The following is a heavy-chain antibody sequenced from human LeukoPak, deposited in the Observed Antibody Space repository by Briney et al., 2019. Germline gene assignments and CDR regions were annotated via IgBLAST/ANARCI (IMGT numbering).Heavy chain of an antibody. D-gene: IGHD3-10*01. CDR3: ARSITMVRGVQYYYYYYRDV. J-gene: IGHJ6*03. CDR2: IIPIFGTA. Sequence: SSVKISCKASGGTFSSYAISWVRQAPGQELEWMGGIIPIFGTANYAQKFQGRVTITTDASTSTAYMELSSLRSEDTAVYYCARSITMVRGVQYYYYYYRDVWGKGTTVSVSS. CDR1: GGTFSSYA. V-gene: IGHV1-69*05.